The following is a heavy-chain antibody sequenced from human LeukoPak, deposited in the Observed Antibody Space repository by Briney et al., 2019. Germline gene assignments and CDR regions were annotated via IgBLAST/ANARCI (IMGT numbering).Heavy chain of an antibody. J-gene: IGHJ4*02. Sequence: PSETLSLTCTVSGGSISGGSYYWAWIRQPPGKGLEWIGNIYYSGSTYYNPSLKSRVTLSVDTSKNQISLRLSFVTAADTAVYYCARHKAYGAGTYSPYHFDYWGQGTPVTVSS. D-gene: IGHD3-10*01. CDR2: IYYSGST. CDR3: ARHKAYGAGTYSPYHFDY. V-gene: IGHV4-39*01. CDR1: GGSISGGSYY.